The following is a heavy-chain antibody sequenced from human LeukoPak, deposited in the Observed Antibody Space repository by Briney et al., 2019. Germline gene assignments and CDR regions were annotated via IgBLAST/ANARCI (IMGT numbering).Heavy chain of an antibody. J-gene: IGHJ4*02. CDR3: ASAPRQASIGGLDY. CDR1: GGSISSSSYY. Sequence: SETLSLTCTVSGGSISSSSYYWGWIRQPPGKGLEWIGSIYYSGSTYYNPSLKSRVTVSVDTSKNHFSLNLRSVTAADTALYYCASAPRQASIGGLDYWGQGTLVTVSS. V-gene: IGHV4-39*02. CDR2: IYYSGST. D-gene: IGHD3-16*01.